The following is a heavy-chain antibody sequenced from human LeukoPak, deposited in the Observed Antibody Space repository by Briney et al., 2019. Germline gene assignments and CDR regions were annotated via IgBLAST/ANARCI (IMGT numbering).Heavy chain of an antibody. V-gene: IGHV3-20*04. Sequence: GGSLRLSCAASGFTFSSYWMSWVRRAPGKGLEWVSGINWNGDSTNYADSVKGRFTISRDNAKNSLYLQVNSLRAEDTALYYCARGFYYDSGATWRAFNIWGQGTMVTVFS. CDR3: ARGFYYDSGATWRAFNI. CDR2: INWNGDST. CDR1: GFTFSSYW. D-gene: IGHD3-22*01. J-gene: IGHJ3*02.